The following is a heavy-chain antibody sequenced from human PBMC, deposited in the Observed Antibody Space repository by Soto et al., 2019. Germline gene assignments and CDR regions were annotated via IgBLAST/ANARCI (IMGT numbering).Heavy chain of an antibody. V-gene: IGHV3-30-3*01. Sequence: GGSLRLSCAASGFIFSSYAMHWVRQAPGKGPEWVASISYDGTNKYYADSVKGRFTFSRDNSKNTLFLQMSSLRAEDTAVYYCAREKEYSGSSNFYFDSWGQGTLVTVSS. J-gene: IGHJ4*02. CDR2: ISYDGTNK. CDR3: AREKEYSGSSNFYFDS. D-gene: IGHD6-6*01. CDR1: GFIFSSYA.